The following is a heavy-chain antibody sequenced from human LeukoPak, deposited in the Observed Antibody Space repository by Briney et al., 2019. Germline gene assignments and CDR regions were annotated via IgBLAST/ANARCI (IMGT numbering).Heavy chain of an antibody. Sequence: SQTLSLTCAVSGGSISSGGYSWSWIRQPPGRGLEWIGYIYHSGSTYYNPSLKSRVTISVDTSKNQFSLKLSSVTAADTAVYYCARGPPPPYSSSWYPRLRIHYFDYWGQGTLVTVSS. CDR3: ARGPPPPYSSSWYPRLRIHYFDY. D-gene: IGHD6-13*01. J-gene: IGHJ4*02. CDR1: GGSISSGGYS. V-gene: IGHV4-30-2*01. CDR2: IYHSGST.